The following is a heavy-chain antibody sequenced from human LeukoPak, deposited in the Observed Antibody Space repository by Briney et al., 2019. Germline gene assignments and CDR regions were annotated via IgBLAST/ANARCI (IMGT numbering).Heavy chain of an antibody. CDR1: GFTFSSYE. CDR3: ARDPGFDHSP. D-gene: IGHD4-11*01. J-gene: IGHJ4*02. V-gene: IGHV3-48*03. CDR2: ISSSGSTI. Sequence: GGSLRLSCAASGFTFSSYEMIWVRQASGKGLEWVSYISSSGSTIYYADSVKGRFTISRDNAKNSLYLQMNSLRADDTAVYYCARDPGFDHSPWGQGTLVTVSS.